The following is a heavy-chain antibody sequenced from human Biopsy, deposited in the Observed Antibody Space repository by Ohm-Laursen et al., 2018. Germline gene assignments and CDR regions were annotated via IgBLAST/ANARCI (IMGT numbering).Heavy chain of an antibody. CDR3: ARDIMNPIGGLVARSDVFDV. Sequence: SENAACHVSGSFFTDYLLHWARHHPGRGPESMGWMRPSRGGTNYAQKCQGRITMMRDTSATTGYMELSSLRSDDTAVYYCARDIMNPIGGLVARSDVFDVWGQGTMVTVSS. D-gene: IGHD3-16*02. CDR1: GSFFTDYL. V-gene: IGHV1-2*02. J-gene: IGHJ3*01. CDR2: MRPSRGGT.